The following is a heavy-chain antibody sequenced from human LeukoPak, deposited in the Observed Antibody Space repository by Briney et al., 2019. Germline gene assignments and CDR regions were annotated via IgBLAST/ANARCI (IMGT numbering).Heavy chain of an antibody. J-gene: IGHJ4*02. D-gene: IGHD2-2*01. CDR3: AKAPARYYCSSTSCYPFDY. Sequence: GGSLRLSCAASGFTFISYAMSWVRQAPGKGLEWVSAISGSGGSTYYADSVKGRFTISRDNSKSTVYLQMNSLRAEDTAVYYCAKAPARYYCSSTSCYPFDYWGQGTLVTVSS. V-gene: IGHV3-23*01. CDR2: ISGSGGST. CDR1: GFTFISYA.